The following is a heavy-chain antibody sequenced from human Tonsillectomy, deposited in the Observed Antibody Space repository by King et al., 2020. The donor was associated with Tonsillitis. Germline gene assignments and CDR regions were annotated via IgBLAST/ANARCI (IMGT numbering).Heavy chain of an antibody. CDR2: IKSKTDGGTT. D-gene: IGHD3-22*01. V-gene: IGHV3-15*01. CDR3: TTAHYYDSSGYYYLPFDY. J-gene: IGHJ4*02. Sequence: VQLVESGGGLVKPGGSLRLSCAASGFTFSNAWMSWVRQAPGKGLEWVGRIKSKTDGGTTDYAAPGKGRFTISRDDSKNTLYLQMNSLKTEDTAVYYCTTAHYYDSSGYYYLPFDYWGQGTLVTVSS. CDR1: GFTFSNAW.